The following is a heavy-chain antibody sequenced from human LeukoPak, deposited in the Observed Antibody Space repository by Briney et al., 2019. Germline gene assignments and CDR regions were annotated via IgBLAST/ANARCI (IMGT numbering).Heavy chain of an antibody. V-gene: IGHV3-30*18. D-gene: IGHD5-12*01. CDR2: ISYDGSNK. Sequence: GGSLRLSWAASGFTFSSYGMHWVRQAPGKGLEWVAVISYDGSNKYYADSVKGRFTISRDNSKNTLYLQMNSLRAEDTAVYYCAKDFEERWLRLGTGGYFDYWGQGTLVTVSS. J-gene: IGHJ4*02. CDR3: AKDFEERWLRLGTGGYFDY. CDR1: GFTFSSYG.